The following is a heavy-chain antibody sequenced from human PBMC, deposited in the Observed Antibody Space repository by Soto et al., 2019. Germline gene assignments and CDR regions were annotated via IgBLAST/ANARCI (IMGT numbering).Heavy chain of an antibody. CDR2: IDPSDSYT. D-gene: IGHD3-10*01. CDR1: GYSFTSYW. V-gene: IGHV5-10-1*01. CDR3: ARRSMVRGATNGRFDP. J-gene: IGHJ5*02. Sequence: PGESLKISCKGSGYSFTSYWISWVRQTPGKGLEWMGRIDPSDSYTNYSPSFQGHVTISADKSISTAYLQWSSLKASDTAMYYCARRSMVRGATNGRFDPWGQGTLVTVSS.